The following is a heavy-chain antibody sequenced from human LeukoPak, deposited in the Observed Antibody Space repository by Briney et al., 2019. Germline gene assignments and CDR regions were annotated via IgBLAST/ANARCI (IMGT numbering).Heavy chain of an antibody. J-gene: IGHJ4*02. D-gene: IGHD1-1*01. V-gene: IGHV5-51*01. Sequence: GESLKISCKGSGYSFASYWIGWVRQMPGKGLECMGIIYPGDSDTRYSPSFQGQVTISADRSISTAYLQWSSLKASDTAMYYCARHETGPYFDYWGREPWSPSPQ. CDR1: GYSFASYW. CDR2: IYPGDSDT. CDR3: ARHETGPYFDY.